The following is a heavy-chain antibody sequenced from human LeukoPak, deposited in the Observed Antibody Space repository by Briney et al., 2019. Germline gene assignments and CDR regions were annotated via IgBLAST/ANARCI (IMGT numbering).Heavy chain of an antibody. Sequence: GSLRLSCAASGFTFSDHYMDWVRLPPGKGLEWVGRGRSKANSYTSEYAASVKGRFTISRDDSQNSLYLQMNSLKTEDTAVYYCVRISSTYYSDYWGQGTLVTVSS. CDR2: GRSKANSYTS. V-gene: IGHV3-72*01. J-gene: IGHJ4*02. CDR1: GFTFSDHY. CDR3: VRISSTYYSDY. D-gene: IGHD2/OR15-2a*01.